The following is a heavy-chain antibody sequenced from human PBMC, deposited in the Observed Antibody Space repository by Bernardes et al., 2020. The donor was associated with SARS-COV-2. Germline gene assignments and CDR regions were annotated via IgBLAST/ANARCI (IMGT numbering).Heavy chain of an antibody. D-gene: IGHD3-16*02. V-gene: IGHV3-21*01. Sequence: GGSLRLSCAASGFTFSSYSMNWVRQAPGKGLEWVSSISSSSSYIYYADSVKGRFTISRDNAKNSLYLQMNSLRAEDTAVYYCARDGIYDYVWGSYREQYFQHWGQGTLVTVSS. CDR1: GFTFSSYS. CDR2: ISSSSSYI. J-gene: IGHJ1*01. CDR3: ARDGIYDYVWGSYREQYFQH.